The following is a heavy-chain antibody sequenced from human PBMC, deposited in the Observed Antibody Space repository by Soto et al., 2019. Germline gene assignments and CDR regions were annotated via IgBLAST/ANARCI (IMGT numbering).Heavy chain of an antibody. CDR2: IIPIFGTA. D-gene: IGHD3-3*01. CDR3: ARVVPSRSGYYTPSYWFDP. Sequence: SVKVSCKASGGTFSSYAISWVRQAPGQGLEWMGGIIPIFGTANYAQKFQGRVTITADESTSTAYMELSSLRSEDTAVYYCARVVPSRSGYYTPSYWFDPWGQGTLVTVSS. V-gene: IGHV1-69*13. CDR1: GGTFSSYA. J-gene: IGHJ5*02.